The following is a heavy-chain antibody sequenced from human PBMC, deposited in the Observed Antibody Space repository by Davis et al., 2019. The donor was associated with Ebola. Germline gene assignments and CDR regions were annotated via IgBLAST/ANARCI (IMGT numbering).Heavy chain of an antibody. Sequence: GESLKISCAASGFTVSNNYMSWVRQAPGKGLEWVSVIYSGGATYYTDSVKGRFTISRDNSKNTLYLQMNSLRVEDTAVYYCAGVSRVWYSVDYWGQGTLVTVSS. CDR1: GFTVSNNY. CDR3: AGVSRVWYSVDY. D-gene: IGHD6-19*01. V-gene: IGHV3-66*01. CDR2: IYSGGAT. J-gene: IGHJ4*02.